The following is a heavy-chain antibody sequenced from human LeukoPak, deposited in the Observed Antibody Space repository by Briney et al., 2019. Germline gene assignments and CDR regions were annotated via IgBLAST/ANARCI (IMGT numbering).Heavy chain of an antibody. D-gene: IGHD6-19*01. J-gene: IGHJ4*02. CDR3: ARDSSGWPSDY. Sequence: GSSVKVSCKASGGTFSSYAISWVRQAPGQGLEWMGRIIPIFGTANYAQKFQGRVTITTDESTSTAYMELSSLRSEDTAVYYCARDSSGWPSDYWAREPWSPSPQ. CDR2: IIPIFGTA. V-gene: IGHV1-69*05. CDR1: GGTFSSYA.